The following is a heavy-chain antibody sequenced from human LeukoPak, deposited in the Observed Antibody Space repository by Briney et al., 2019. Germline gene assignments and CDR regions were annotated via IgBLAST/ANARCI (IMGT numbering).Heavy chain of an antibody. CDR3: GKGSPNYSNRFDY. D-gene: IGHD4-11*01. J-gene: IGHJ4*02. V-gene: IGHV3-23*01. Sequence: GGSLRLSCAASGFTFSSYAMSWVRQAPGKGREWVSGISGSGGTTYYADSVKGRFTISRDNCKNTLYLQMNRLRAQDTAVYYCGKGSPNYSNRFDYWGQGTLVTVSS. CDR2: ISGSGGTT. CDR1: GFTFSSYA.